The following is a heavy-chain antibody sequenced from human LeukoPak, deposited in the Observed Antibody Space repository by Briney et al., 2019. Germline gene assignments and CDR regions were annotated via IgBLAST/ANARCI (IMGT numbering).Heavy chain of an antibody. CDR3: AKGRSIVVVTANDY. J-gene: IGHJ4*02. V-gene: IGHV3-23*01. Sequence: PGGSLRLSCAASGFTFSSYAMSWVRQAPGKGLEWVSAISGSGGSTYYADSVKGRFTISRDNSKNTLYLQMNSLRAEDTAVYYCAKGRSIVVVTANDYWGQGTLVTVSS. CDR1: GFTFSSYA. CDR2: ISGSGGST. D-gene: IGHD2-21*02.